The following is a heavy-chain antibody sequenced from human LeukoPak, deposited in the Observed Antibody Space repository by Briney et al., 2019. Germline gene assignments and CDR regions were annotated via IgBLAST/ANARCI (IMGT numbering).Heavy chain of an antibody. CDR2: IFTTGIT. J-gene: IGHJ4*02. Sequence: GGSLRLSCAASGFTVSSNYLSWVRQAPGKGLEWVSVIFTTGITYYADSVKGRFTISRDNSKNTLYLQMNSLRAEDTAVYYCAKDQEWYCSSTSCYGLDYWGQGTLVTVSS. CDR1: GFTVSSNY. D-gene: IGHD2-2*01. V-gene: IGHV3-53*01. CDR3: AKDQEWYCSSTSCYGLDY.